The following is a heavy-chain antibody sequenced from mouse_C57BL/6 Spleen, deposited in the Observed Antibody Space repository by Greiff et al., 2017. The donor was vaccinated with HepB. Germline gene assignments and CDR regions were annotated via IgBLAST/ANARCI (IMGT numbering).Heavy chain of an antibody. Sequence: VQLQQSGAELVKPGASVKLSCKASGYTFTSYWMHWVKQRPGQGLEWIGMIHPNSGSTNYNEKFKSKATLTVDKSSSTAYMQLSSLTSEDSAVYYCARSLPYSGSLGGYFDVWGTGTTVTVSS. J-gene: IGHJ1*03. V-gene: IGHV1-64*01. CDR1: GYTFTSYW. CDR3: ARSLPYSGSLGGYFDV. D-gene: IGHD1-1*01. CDR2: IHPNSGST.